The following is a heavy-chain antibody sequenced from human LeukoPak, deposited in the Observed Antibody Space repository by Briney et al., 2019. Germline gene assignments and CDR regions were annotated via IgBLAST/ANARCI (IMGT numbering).Heavy chain of an antibody. V-gene: IGHV3-30*02. D-gene: IGHD2-2*01. Sequence: GGSLRLSCAASGFTFSSYGMHWVRQAPGKGLEWVAFIRYDGSNKYYADSVKGRFTISRDNPKNTLYLQMNSLRAEDTAVYYCAKPDRKYCSSTSCRGWYFDYWGQGTLVTVSS. CDR1: GFTFSSYG. CDR2: IRYDGSNK. CDR3: AKPDRKYCSSTSCRGWYFDY. J-gene: IGHJ4*02.